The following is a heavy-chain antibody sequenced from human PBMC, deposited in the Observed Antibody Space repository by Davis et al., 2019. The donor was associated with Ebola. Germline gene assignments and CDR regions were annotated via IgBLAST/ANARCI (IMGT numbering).Heavy chain of an antibody. V-gene: IGHV3-11*06. CDR1: GGSFSDYY. J-gene: IGHJ6*02. Sequence: GGSLRLSCAVYGGSFSDYYMSWIRQAPGKGLEWVSYISSSSSYTNYADSVKGRFTISRDNAKNSLYLQMNSLRAEDTAVYYCARDRARGYSYGDNGMDVWGQGTTVTVSS. D-gene: IGHD5-18*01. CDR3: ARDRARGYSYGDNGMDV. CDR2: ISSSSSYT.